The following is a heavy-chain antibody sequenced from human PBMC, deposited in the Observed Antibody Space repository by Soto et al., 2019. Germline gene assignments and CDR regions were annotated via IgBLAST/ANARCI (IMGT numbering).Heavy chain of an antibody. V-gene: IGHV3-53*01. D-gene: IGHD5-18*01. CDR2: IYSDGST. Sequence: GGSLRLSCAASGFTVSSNYMSWVRQAPGKGLEWVSVIYSDGSTYYADSVKGRFTISRDNSKNTLYLQMNSLRAEDTAVYYCASMNRGYNYGYPFFDWGQGTLVTVSS. J-gene: IGHJ4*02. CDR1: GFTVSSNY. CDR3: ASMNRGYNYGYPFFD.